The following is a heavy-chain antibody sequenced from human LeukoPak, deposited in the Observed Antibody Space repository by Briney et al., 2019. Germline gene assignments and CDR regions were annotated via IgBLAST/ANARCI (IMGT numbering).Heavy chain of an antibody. CDR3: ARHPRVTAYYDY. Sequence: TSETLSLTCTVSGGSISNYYWNWIRQPAGKGLEWIGRIDTSGDTYYNPSLKSRVIMSADTSKNQFSLKLISVTAADTAVYFCARHPRVTAYYDYWGQGTLVTVSS. CDR1: GGSISNYY. V-gene: IGHV4-4*07. D-gene: IGHD2-21*02. CDR2: IDTSGDT. J-gene: IGHJ4*02.